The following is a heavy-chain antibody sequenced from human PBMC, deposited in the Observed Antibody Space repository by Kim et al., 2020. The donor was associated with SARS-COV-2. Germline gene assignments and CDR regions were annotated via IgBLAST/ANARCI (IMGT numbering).Heavy chain of an antibody. Sequence: QDGTAKNYADSEKGRFTISRDNTKNSLYLQMNSLSAEDTAVYYCAREWDSWGQGTLVTVSS. CDR3: AREWDS. J-gene: IGHJ5*02. D-gene: IGHD1-26*01. V-gene: IGHV3-7*03. CDR2: QDGTAK.